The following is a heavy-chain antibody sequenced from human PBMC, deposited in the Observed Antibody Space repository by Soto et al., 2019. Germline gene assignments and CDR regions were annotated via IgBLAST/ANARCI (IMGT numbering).Heavy chain of an antibody. J-gene: IGHJ6*02. Sequence: GDSVRVYCKAAGYTFTSYGISWVRQAPGQGLEWMGWISAYNGNTNYAQKLQGRVTMTTDTSTSTAYMELRSLRSDDTAVYYCARDLGKGIAVNGMDVSCQGTRVSVSS. V-gene: IGHV1-18*04. CDR3: ARDLGKGIAVNGMDV. CDR2: ISAYNGNT. CDR1: GYTFTSYG. D-gene: IGHD6-19*01.